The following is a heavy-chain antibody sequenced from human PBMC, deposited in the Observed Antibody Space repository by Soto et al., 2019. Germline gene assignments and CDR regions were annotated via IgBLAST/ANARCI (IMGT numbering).Heavy chain of an antibody. J-gene: IGHJ4*02. CDR2: ISSSSSYI. CDR1: GFTFSSYS. Sequence: GGSLRLSCAASGFTFSSYSMNWVRQAPGKGLEWVSSISSSSSYIYYADSVKGRFTISRDNAKNSLYLQMNSLRAEDTAVYYCARDLYYYDSSGYYSTTRFDYWGQGTLVTVSS. V-gene: IGHV3-21*01. CDR3: ARDLYYYDSSGYYSTTRFDY. D-gene: IGHD3-22*01.